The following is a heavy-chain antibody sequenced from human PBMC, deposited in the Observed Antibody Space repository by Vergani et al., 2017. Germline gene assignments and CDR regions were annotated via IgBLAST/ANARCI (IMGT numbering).Heavy chain of an antibody. Sequence: QVQLQESGPGLVKPSETLSLTCTVSGGSISSYYWSWIRQPPGKGLEWIGYIYYSGSTNYNPSLKSRVTISVDTSKNQFSLKLSSVTAADTAVYYCAKTAWVYYFDYWGQGTLVTVSS. CDR1: GGSISSYY. V-gene: IGHV4-59*01. CDR3: AKTAWVYYFDY. J-gene: IGHJ4*02. CDR2: IYYSGST. D-gene: IGHD1-26*01.